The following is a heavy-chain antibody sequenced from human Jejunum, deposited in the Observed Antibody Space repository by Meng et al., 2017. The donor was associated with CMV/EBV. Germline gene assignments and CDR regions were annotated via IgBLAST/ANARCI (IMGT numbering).Heavy chain of an antibody. D-gene: IGHD5-12*01. CDR2: TYYSSKWYN. CDR1: GDSVSSNSAG. CDR3: ARGWLRSGFDF. Sequence: PLQRSGPGLVKPSQTLSLTCVISGDSVSSNSAGWNWIRQSPLRGLEWLGRTYYSSKWYNDYAVSVKSRITINPDTSKNQFSLQLNSVTPEDTAVYFCARGWLRSGFDFWGQGTLVTVSS. J-gene: IGHJ4*02. V-gene: IGHV6-1*01.